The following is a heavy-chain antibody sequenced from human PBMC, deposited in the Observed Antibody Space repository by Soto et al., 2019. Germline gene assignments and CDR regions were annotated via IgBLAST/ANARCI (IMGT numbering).Heavy chain of an antibody. V-gene: IGHV2-5*02. D-gene: IGHD3-10*01. CDR1: GFSLSTTRVG. J-gene: IGHJ6*02. CDR2: ISWDDDK. CDR3: AHRGPVLVPGPLPAYYYYGLDV. Sequence: QITLKESGPTLVKPTQTLTLTCTFSGFSLSTTRVGVGWIRQPPGKALEWLALISWDDDKHYSPSLKSRLTITKDMSKNPVALTMTNMDPVDTATYYCAHRGPVLVPGPLPAYYYYGLDVWGQGITVTVSS.